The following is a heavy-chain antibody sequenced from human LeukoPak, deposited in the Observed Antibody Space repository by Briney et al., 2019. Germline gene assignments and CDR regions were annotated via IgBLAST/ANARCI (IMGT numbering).Heavy chain of an antibody. Sequence: GASVTVSCMASGYTFPSCYMHWVRQAPGQGLEGMGIINSCGGSTSYAQKFQGRVTMTRDTSTSTVYMELSSLRSEDTAVYYCGCGSYYDIRDYWGQGTLVTVSS. CDR3: GCGSYYDIRDY. V-gene: IGHV1-46*01. J-gene: IGHJ4*02. D-gene: IGHD3-22*01. CDR1: GYTFPSCY. CDR2: INSCGGST.